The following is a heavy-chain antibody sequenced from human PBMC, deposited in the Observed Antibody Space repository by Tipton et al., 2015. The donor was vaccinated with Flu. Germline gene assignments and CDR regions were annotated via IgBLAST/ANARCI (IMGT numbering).Heavy chain of an antibody. CDR1: GGSISSYY. V-gene: IGHV4-59*12. D-gene: IGHD6-13*01. CDR2: IYYSGST. Sequence: TLSLTCTVSGGSISSYYWSWIRQPPGKGLEWIGYIYYSGSTNYNPSLKSRVTISVDTSKNQFSLKLSSVTAADTAVYYCARGPRRNSSSWYLGYYYYYYMDVWGKGTTVTVSS. CDR3: ARGPRRNSSSWYLGYYYYYYMDV. J-gene: IGHJ6*03.